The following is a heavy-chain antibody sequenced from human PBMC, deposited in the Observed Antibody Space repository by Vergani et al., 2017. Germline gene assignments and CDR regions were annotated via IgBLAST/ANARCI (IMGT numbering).Heavy chain of an antibody. CDR3: AKDVRDYNLGSGTYSTTFDY. D-gene: IGHD3-10*01. J-gene: IGHJ4*02. CDR1: GYSFSNDY. Sequence: QVQLVQSGAEVKKPGASVRVSCKASGYSFSNDYIHWVRQAPGQGLEWVGIINPHNGGTTDAQKCGGRVTMTEETSTNTIFLELSSLGSEDTAVYFCAKDVRDYNLGSGTYSTTFDYWGQGTLVTVSS. V-gene: IGHV1-46*03. CDR2: INPHNGGT.